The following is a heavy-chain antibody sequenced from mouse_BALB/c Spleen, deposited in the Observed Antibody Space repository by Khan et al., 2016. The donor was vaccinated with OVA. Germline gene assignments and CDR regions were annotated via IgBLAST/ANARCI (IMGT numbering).Heavy chain of an antibody. CDR3: VRHEGFPWYYDV. Sequence: EVQLVEAGGGLVQPKGSLKLSCTASGFTLKTYAMNWVRQAPGKGLEWVARIRSKSNNYATYYADSVKDRFTISRDDSQNMLYLQMNNLKTEDTAIFYCVRHEGFPWYYDVWGAGTTVTVSS. J-gene: IGHJ1*01. V-gene: IGHV10-1*02. CDR2: IRSKSNNYAT. CDR1: GFTLKTYA.